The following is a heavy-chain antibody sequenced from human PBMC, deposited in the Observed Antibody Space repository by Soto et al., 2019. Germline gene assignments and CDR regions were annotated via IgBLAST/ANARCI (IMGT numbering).Heavy chain of an antibody. CDR1: GFTLGTYV. Sequence: EVQLLESGGGLVQPGGSLRLSCAASGFTLGTYVMTWVRQAPGKGREWVSAISGSGGSTNYADPGKGRFTISRDNTKNTLYLQMNSLRVEDTAVYYCAKDRKGSYCSGGTCYSFDYWGQGTLVTVPS. V-gene: IGHV3-23*01. D-gene: IGHD2-15*01. CDR3: AKDRKGSYCSGGTCYSFDY. J-gene: IGHJ4*02. CDR2: ISGSGGST.